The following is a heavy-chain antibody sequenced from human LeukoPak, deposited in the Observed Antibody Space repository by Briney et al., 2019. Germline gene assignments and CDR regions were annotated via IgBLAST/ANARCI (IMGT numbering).Heavy chain of an antibody. CDR3: ARDGHGVPLDY. CDR2: ISYDGTEK. J-gene: IGHJ4*02. V-gene: IGHV3-30-3*01. D-gene: IGHD4-17*01. CDR1: GLIFSSYA. Sequence: QPGSSLRLSCAASGLIFSSYAMHWVRQAPGKGLEWVAVISYDGTEKYYGDSVKGRFTISRDNSKNTLYLQMNSLRAEDTALYYCARDGHGVPLDYWGQGTLVTVSP.